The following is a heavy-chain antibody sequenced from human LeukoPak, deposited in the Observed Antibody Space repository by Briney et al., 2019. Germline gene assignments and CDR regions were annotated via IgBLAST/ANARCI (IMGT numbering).Heavy chain of an antibody. CDR3: AKDRGAFDI. J-gene: IGHJ3*02. Sequence: GGSLRLSCAASGLTFSSYGMHWVRQAPGKGLEWVAVISYDGSNKYYADSVKGRFTISRDNAKNSLYLQMNSLRAEDTALYYCAKDRGAFDIWGQGTMVTVSS. CDR1: GLTFSSYG. V-gene: IGHV3-30*18. CDR2: ISYDGSNK. D-gene: IGHD3-10*01.